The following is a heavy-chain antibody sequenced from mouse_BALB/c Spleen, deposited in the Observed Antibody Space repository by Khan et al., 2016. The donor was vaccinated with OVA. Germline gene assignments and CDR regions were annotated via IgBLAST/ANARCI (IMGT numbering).Heavy chain of an antibody. CDR1: GFTFNSYV. CDR3: TGQRFTTAAAWFAY. V-gene: IGHV5-6*01. J-gene: IGHJ3*01. CDR2: ISRDGSYT. Sequence: EVELVESGGDLVKPGGSLKLSCAASGFTFNSYVMSWVRQTPDKRLEWVAAISRDGSYTYYPDSVKGRFTLSRDNAKNTLYLQMSSLTSEDAAMNYCTGQRFTTAAAWFAYWGQGTLVTVSA. D-gene: IGHD1-2*01.